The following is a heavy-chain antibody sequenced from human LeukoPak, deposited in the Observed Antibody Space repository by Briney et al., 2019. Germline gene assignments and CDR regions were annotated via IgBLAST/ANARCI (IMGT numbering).Heavy chain of an antibody. V-gene: IGHV3-21*01. CDR2: ISSSSSYI. J-gene: IGHJ4*02. CDR1: GFTFSSYS. CDR3: ARVPTYGDYVANG. Sequence: GGSLRLSCAASGFTFSSYSMNWVRQAPGKGLEWVSFISSSSSYIYYADSVKGRFTISRDNAKNSLYLQMNSLRAEDTAVYYCARVPTYGDYVANGWGQRTLVTVSS. D-gene: IGHD4-17*01.